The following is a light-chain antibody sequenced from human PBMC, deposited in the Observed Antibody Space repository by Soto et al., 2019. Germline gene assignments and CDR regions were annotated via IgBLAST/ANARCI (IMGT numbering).Light chain of an antibody. CDR3: QQYVSSPWA. J-gene: IGKJ1*01. V-gene: IGKV3-20*01. Sequence: EIVLAQSPGTLSLSPGERATLSCRASQSVTNSFLAWYQQKPGQAPRLLIYGASRRATGIPDRFTGSGSGTYFTLTIRRLEPEDCAVYYCQQYVSSPWAFGQGTQVEI. CDR2: GAS. CDR1: QSVTNSF.